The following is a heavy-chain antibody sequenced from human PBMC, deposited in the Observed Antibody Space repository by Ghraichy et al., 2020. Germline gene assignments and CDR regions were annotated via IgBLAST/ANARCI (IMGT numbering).Heavy chain of an antibody. D-gene: IGHD6-6*01. CDR1: GGSISSSSYY. V-gene: IGHV4-39*01. CDR2: IYYSGST. Sequence: SEPLSLTCTVSGGSISSSSYYWGWIRQPPGKGLEWIGSIYYSGSTYYNPSLKSRVTISVDTSKNQFSLKLSSVTAADTAVYYCARPYSSSPRGYFDYWGQGTLVTVSS. CDR3: ARPYSSSPRGYFDY. J-gene: IGHJ4*02.